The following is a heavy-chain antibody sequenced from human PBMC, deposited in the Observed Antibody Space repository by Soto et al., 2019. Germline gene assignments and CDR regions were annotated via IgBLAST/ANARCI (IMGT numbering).Heavy chain of an antibody. CDR1: GXSFSGYY. J-gene: IGHJ4*02. CDR3: ARGLTMLRRFDY. CDR2: INHSGST. V-gene: IGHV4-34*01. Sequence: SETLSLTCAVYGXSFSGYYWSWIRQPPGKGLEWIGEINHSGSTNYNPSLKSRVTISVDTSKNQFSLKLSSVTAADTAVYYCARGLTMLRRFDYWGQGTLVTVSS. D-gene: IGHD3-10*01.